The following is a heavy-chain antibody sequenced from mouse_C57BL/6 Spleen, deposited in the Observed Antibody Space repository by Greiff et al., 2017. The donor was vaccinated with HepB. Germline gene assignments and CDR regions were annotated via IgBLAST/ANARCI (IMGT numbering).Heavy chain of an antibody. J-gene: IGHJ4*01. CDR2: FHPNSGST. CDR3: ARWTTVVDGAMDY. D-gene: IGHD1-1*01. Sequence: QVQLQQPGAELVKPGASVKLSCKASGYTFTSYWMHWVKQRPGQGLEWIGMFHPNSGSTNYNEKFKSKATLTVDKSSSTAYMQLSSLTSEDSAVYYCARWTTVVDGAMDYWGQGTSVTVSS. CDR1: GYTFTSYW. V-gene: IGHV1-64*01.